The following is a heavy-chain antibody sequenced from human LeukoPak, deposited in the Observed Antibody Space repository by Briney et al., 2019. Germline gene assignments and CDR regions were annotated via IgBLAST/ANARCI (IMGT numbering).Heavy chain of an antibody. CDR2: IYWDDDK. CDR1: GFSLSTSGVG. CDR3: ARVTYHYDSSGYYSWFDP. J-gene: IGHJ5*02. D-gene: IGHD3-22*01. Sequence: SGPTLVNPTQTLTLTCTFSGFSLSTSGVGVGWIRQPPGKALEWLALIYWDDDKRYSPSLKSRLTITKDTSKNQVVLTMTNMDPVDTATYYCARVTYHYDSSGYYSWFDPWGQGTLVTVSS. V-gene: IGHV2-5*02.